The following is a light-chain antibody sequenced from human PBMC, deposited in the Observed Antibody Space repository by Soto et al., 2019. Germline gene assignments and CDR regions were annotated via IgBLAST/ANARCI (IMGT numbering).Light chain of an antibody. Sequence: QSALTQPASVSGSPGQSITISCTGTSSDVGGYNYVSWYQQHPGKAPKLMIYAVSNWPSGVSNRFSGSKSGNTASLTISGLQAEDEADYYCSSYTSSSTLLFGGGTKLTVL. CDR1: SSDVGGYNY. J-gene: IGLJ2*01. CDR3: SSYTSSSTLL. CDR2: AVS. V-gene: IGLV2-14*01.